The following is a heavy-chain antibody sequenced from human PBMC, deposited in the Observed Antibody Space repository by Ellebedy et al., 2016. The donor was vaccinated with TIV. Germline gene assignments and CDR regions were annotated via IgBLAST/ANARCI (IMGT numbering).Heavy chain of an antibody. CDR3: ARAAVESRSDY. V-gene: IGHV1-18*01. J-gene: IGHJ4*02. D-gene: IGHD3-3*01. Sequence: AASVKVSCKASGFTFITYAISWVRQAPGQGLEWMGWISAYNGNTNYAQKLQGRVTMTTDTSTSTAYMELRSLRSDDTAVYYCARAAVESRSDYWGQGTLVTVSS. CDR1: GFTFITYA. CDR2: ISAYNGNT.